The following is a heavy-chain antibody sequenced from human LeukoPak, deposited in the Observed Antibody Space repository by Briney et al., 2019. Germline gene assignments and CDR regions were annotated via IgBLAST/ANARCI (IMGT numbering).Heavy chain of an antibody. V-gene: IGHV1-18*01. CDR3: ARGAAPPFFDY. Sequence: AASVRVSCKASGGTFSSYGISWVRQAPGQGLEWMGWISAYNGNTNYAQKLQGRVTITTDTSTSTAYMELRSLRSDDTAVYYCARGAAPPFFDYWGQGTLVTVSS. CDR1: GGTFSSYG. CDR2: ISAYNGNT. J-gene: IGHJ4*02.